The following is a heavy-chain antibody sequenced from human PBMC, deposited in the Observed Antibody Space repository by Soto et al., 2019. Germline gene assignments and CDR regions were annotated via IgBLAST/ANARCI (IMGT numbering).Heavy chain of an antibody. Sequence: GGSLRLSCAASGFTFSSYAMSWVRQAPGKGLEWVSAISGSGGSTYYADSVKGRFTISRDNSKNTLYLQMNSLRAEDTAVYYCAKDKIAAAGIVYYSGTDVWGHGTTVTVS. CDR1: GFTFSSYA. V-gene: IGHV3-23*01. CDR2: ISGSGGST. CDR3: AKDKIAAAGIVYYSGTDV. J-gene: IGHJ6*02. D-gene: IGHD6-13*01.